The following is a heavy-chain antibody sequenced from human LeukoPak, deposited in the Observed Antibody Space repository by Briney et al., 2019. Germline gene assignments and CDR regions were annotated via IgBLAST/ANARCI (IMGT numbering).Heavy chain of an antibody. V-gene: IGHV3-7*01. D-gene: IGHD2-8*02. J-gene: IGHJ4*02. CDR1: GFTFSNYW. CDR2: IKQDGSAK. CDR3: ARAPATNEWRCMDY. Sequence: SGGSLRLSCAASGFTFSNYWMGWVRQAPGKGLEWVANIKQDGSAKRYVDPVKGRFTISRDNAKNSLYLQMDSLRTEDTAVYYCARAPATNEWRCMDYWGLGALVTVPS.